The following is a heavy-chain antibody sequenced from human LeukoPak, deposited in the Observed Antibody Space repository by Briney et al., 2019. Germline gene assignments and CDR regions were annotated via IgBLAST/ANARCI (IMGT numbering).Heavy chain of an antibody. CDR1: GFTVRSNY. J-gene: IGHJ4*02. CDR2: IYSGGST. Sequence: PGGSLRLSCAASGFTVRSNYMSWVPQAPGKGLEWVSIIYSGGSTYYADSGKGRFTISKDNSKNTLYLQMSSLRAEDTAVYYCARTLVRYYFDYWGQGTLVTVSS. D-gene: IGHD4/OR15-4a*01. V-gene: IGHV3-53*01. CDR3: ARTLVRYYFDY.